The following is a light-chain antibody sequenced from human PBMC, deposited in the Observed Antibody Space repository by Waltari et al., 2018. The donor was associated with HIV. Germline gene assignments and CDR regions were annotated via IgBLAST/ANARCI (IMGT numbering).Light chain of an antibody. J-gene: IGKJ1*01. CDR2: GAS. CDR1: QSVRNNY. CDR3: QQYGASRT. V-gene: IGKV3-20*01. Sequence: DIVLTQSPGTLSLSPGERATLFCRASQSVRNNYLAWYFQKPGQAPRLLIYGASRRATGIPDRFSGSGSGRDFSHSIKRLEPEDFAVYYWQQYGASRTFGQGTKVEIK.